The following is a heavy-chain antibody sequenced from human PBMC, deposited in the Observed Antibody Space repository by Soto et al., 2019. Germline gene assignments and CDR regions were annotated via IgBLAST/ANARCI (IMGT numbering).Heavy chain of an antibody. CDR1: GGTFSSYA. Sequence: ASVKVSCKASGGTFSSYAISWVRQAPGQGLEWMGGIIPIFGTANYAQKFQGRVTITADESTSTAYMELSSLRSEDTAVYYCARDSDPTVVVAATRSYYYYMDVWGKGTTVTVS. CDR2: IIPIFGTA. V-gene: IGHV1-69*13. CDR3: ARDSDPTVVVAATRSYYYYMDV. D-gene: IGHD2-15*01. J-gene: IGHJ6*03.